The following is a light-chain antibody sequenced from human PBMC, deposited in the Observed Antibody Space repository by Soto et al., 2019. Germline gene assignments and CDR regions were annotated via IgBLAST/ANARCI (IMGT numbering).Light chain of an antibody. Sequence: QSVLTQPASVSASPGQSIAISCSGTSSDVGAYDYVSWYQHHPGKAPKLIIYEVTYRPSGVSNRFSASKSGNTASLTISGLQAEYEADYYCSSYTRSSTYVFGTGTKLTVL. CDR3: SSYTRSSTYV. V-gene: IGLV2-14*01. CDR1: SSDVGAYDY. J-gene: IGLJ1*01. CDR2: EVT.